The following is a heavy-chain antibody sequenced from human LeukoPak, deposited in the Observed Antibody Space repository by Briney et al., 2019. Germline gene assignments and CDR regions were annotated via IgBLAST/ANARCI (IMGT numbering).Heavy chain of an antibody. J-gene: IGHJ3*02. CDR2: IKQDGSEK. V-gene: IGHV3-7*01. CDR3: ASDPNGDYIGTFDM. CDR1: GFTFSSYW. Sequence: GGSLRLSCAASGFTFSSYWMSWVRQAPGKGLEWVANIKQDGSEKYYVDSAKGRFTISRDNAKNSLYLQINSLRAEDTAVYYCASDPNGDYIGTFDMWRRGTIVSVSS. D-gene: IGHD4-17*01.